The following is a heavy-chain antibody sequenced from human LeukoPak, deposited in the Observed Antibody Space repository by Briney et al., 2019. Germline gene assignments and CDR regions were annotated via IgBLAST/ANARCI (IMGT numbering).Heavy chain of an antibody. CDR3: ARDRIDYFGAARRSAFDI. CDR2: IRYDGSNK. V-gene: IGHV3-30*02. Sequence: GGSLRLSCAASGFTFSSYGMHWVRQAPGKGLEWVAFIRYDGSNKYYADSVKGRFTISRDNSKNTLYLQMNSLRAEDTAVYYCARDRIDYFGAARRSAFDIWGQGTMVTVSS. CDR1: GFTFSSYG. J-gene: IGHJ3*02. D-gene: IGHD6-6*01.